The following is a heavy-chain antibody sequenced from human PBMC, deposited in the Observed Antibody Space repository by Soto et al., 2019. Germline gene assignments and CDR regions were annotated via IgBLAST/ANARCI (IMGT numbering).Heavy chain of an antibody. J-gene: IGHJ5*02. CDR1: GFTVSSNY. CDR3: ARIHRSGWYDLGWFDP. CDR2: IYSGGST. Sequence: EVQLVETGGGLIQPGGSLRLSCAASGFTVSSNYMSWVRQAPGKGLEWVSVIYSGGSTYYADSVKGRFTISRDNSKNTLYLQMNSLRAEDTAVYYCARIHRSGWYDLGWFDPWGQGTLVTVSS. V-gene: IGHV3-53*02. D-gene: IGHD6-19*01.